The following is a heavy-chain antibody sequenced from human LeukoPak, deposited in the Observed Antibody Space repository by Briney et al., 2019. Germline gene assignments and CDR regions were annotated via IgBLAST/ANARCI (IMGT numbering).Heavy chain of an antibody. D-gene: IGHD6-19*01. CDR2: ISWNSGSI. V-gene: IGHV3-9*01. J-gene: IGHJ4*02. CDR1: GFTFDDYA. CDR3: AKEQMAGAFDY. Sequence: PGGSLRLSCAASGFTFDDYAMHWVRQAPGKGLEWVSGISWNSGSIGYADSVKGRFTISRDNAKNSLYLQMNSPRAEDTALYYCAKEQMAGAFDYWGQGTLVTVSS.